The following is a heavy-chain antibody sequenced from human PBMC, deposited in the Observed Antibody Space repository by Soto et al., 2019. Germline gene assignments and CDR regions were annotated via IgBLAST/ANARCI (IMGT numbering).Heavy chain of an antibody. J-gene: IGHJ6*02. V-gene: IGHV2-5*02. CDR2: IYWDDDK. CDR1: GFSHSTSGVG. Sequence: QITLKESGPTLVKPTQTLTLTCTFSGFSHSTSGVGVAWIRQPPGKALEWLALIYWDDDKRYRPSLETRLTITKDTSKNQVVLTMTNVDSVDTATYYCAYLPCSGGSCYWFSYSGMDVWGQGTTVIVSS. D-gene: IGHD2-15*01. CDR3: AYLPCSGGSCYWFSYSGMDV.